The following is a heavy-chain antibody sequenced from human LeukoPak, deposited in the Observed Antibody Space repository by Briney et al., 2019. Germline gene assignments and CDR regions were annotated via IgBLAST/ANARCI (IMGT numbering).Heavy chain of an antibody. D-gene: IGHD5-12*01. CDR1: GYSFTNSC. Sequence: GESLKISCKGTGYSFTNSCIGWVRQMPGKGLEWMVFIDPGDSDTTYSPSFQGQVTISADKSISTAYLQWSSLKASDTAMYYCARRVGGLRGFVDYWGQGTLVTVSS. J-gene: IGHJ4*02. CDR2: IDPGDSDT. V-gene: IGHV5-51*01. CDR3: ARRVGGLRGFVDY.